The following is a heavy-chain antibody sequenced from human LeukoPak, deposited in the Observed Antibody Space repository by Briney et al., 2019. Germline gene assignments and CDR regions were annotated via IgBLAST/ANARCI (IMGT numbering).Heavy chain of an antibody. CDR1: GGTFSSYA. CDR2: IIPILGIA. Sequence: ASVKVSCKASGGTFSSYAISWVRQAPGQGLKWMGRIIPILGIANYAQKFQGRVTITADKSTSTAYMELSSLRSEDTAVYYRARGEGSNWFDPWGQGTLVTVSS. CDR3: ARGEGSNWFDP. V-gene: IGHV1-69*04. D-gene: IGHD2-15*01. J-gene: IGHJ5*02.